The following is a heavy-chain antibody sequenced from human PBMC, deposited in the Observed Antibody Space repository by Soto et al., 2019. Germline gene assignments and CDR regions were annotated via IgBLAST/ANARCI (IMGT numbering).Heavy chain of an antibody. CDR1: GYNFIDYD. D-gene: IGHD6-19*01. V-gene: IGHV1-8*01. Sequence: QVQLVQSGAEVKKPGASVKVSCKASGYNFIDYDINWMRQSTGQGLEWMGWMTPNSGNTGYAQKFQGRFTLTRDTSIGTAYMELSSLKTEDTAVYYCSRNPYGSGLFDPWGQGTLVTVSS. J-gene: IGHJ5*02. CDR2: MTPNSGNT. CDR3: SRNPYGSGLFDP.